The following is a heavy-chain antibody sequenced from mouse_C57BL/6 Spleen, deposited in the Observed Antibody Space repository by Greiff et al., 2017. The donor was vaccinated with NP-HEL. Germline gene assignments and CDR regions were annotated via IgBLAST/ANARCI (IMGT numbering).Heavy chain of an antibody. CDR2: INYDGSST. D-gene: IGHD2-2*01. Sequence: EVQLQESGGGLVQPGSSMKLSCTASGFTFSDYYMAWVRQVPEKGLEWVANINYDGSSTYYLDSLKSRFIISRDNAKNILYLQMSSLKSEDTATYYCARYGYYRYFDVWGTGTTVTVSS. CDR1: GFTFSDYY. CDR3: ARYGYYRYFDV. J-gene: IGHJ1*03. V-gene: IGHV5-16*01.